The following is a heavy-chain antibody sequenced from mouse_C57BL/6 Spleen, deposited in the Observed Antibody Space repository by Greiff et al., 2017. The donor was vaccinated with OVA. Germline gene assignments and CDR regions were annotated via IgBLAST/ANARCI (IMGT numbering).Heavy chain of an antibody. Sequence: QVHVKQPGAELVKPGASVKLSCKASGYTFTSYWMHWVKQRPGRGLEWIGRIDPNSGGTKYNEKFKSKATLTVDKPSTTAYMQLSSLTSEDSAVYYCARSYSKQFAFDYWGQGTTLTVSS. D-gene: IGHD2-5*01. CDR1: GYTFTSYW. CDR2: IDPNSGGT. CDR3: ARSYSKQFAFDY. V-gene: IGHV1-72*01. J-gene: IGHJ2*01.